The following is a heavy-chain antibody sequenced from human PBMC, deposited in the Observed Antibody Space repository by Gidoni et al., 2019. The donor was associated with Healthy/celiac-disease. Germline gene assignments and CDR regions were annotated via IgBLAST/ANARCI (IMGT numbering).Heavy chain of an antibody. CDR2: IYWDDDE. CDR1: GLSLSTSGLG. D-gene: IGHD3-10*01. Sequence: QITLKESGPTLLKPTQTLTLTCTFSGLSLSTSGLGVGWIRQPPGKALEWLALIYWDDDERYSPSLKSRLTITKDTSKDQVVLTMTNMDPVDTATYYCAQRRMVRGVYDYWGQGTLVTVSS. J-gene: IGHJ4*02. V-gene: IGHV2-5*02. CDR3: AQRRMVRGVYDY.